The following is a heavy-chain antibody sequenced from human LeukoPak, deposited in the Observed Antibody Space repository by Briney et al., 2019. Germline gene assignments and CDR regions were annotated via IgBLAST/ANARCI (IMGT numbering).Heavy chain of an antibody. D-gene: IGHD6-13*01. CDR3: ARGFFSSWYAAN. CDR1: GGTFSSYA. V-gene: IGHV1-69*13. J-gene: IGHJ4*02. Sequence: ASVKVSCKASGGTFSSYAISWVRQAPGQGLEWMGGIIPIFGTANYAQKFQGRVTTTADESTSTAYMELSSLRSEDTAVYYCARGFFSSWYAANWGQGTLVTVSS. CDR2: IIPIFGTA.